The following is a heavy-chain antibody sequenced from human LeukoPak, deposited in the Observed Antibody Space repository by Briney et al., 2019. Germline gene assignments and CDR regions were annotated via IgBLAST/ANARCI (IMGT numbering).Heavy chain of an antibody. Sequence: ASVKVSCKASGYTFTGYYMHWVRQAPGQGLEWMGRINPNSGGTNYAQKFQGRVTMTGDTSISTAYMELSRLRSDDTAVYYCARGWPNYYDSSGAFDYWGQGTLVTVSS. CDR2: INPNSGGT. CDR3: ARGWPNYYDSSGAFDY. D-gene: IGHD3-22*01. J-gene: IGHJ4*02. V-gene: IGHV1-2*06. CDR1: GYTFTGYY.